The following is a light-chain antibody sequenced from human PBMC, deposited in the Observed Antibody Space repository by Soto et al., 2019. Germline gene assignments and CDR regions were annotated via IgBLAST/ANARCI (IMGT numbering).Light chain of an antibody. V-gene: IGLV2-8*01. CDR2: EVN. Sequence: QSALTQPPSASGSPGHSVTISCTGTSSDVGGYNYVSWYQQNPGKVPKLMIYEVNKRPSGVPDRFSGSKSGNTASMTVSGLQDEDEADYYGNSYAGGNNVFGSGTKLTV. J-gene: IGLJ1*01. CDR3: NSYAGGNNV. CDR1: SSDVGGYNY.